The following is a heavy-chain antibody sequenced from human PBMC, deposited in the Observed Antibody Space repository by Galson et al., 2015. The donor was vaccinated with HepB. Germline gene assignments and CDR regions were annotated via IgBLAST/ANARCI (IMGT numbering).Heavy chain of an antibody. CDR2: IWYDGSNK. Sequence: SLRLSCAASGFTFSSYGMHWVRQAPGKGLEWVAVIWYDGSNKYYADSVKGRFTISRDDFKNTLYLQMNSLRAEDTAVYYCARGKDDYPFDYWGQGTLVTVSS. J-gene: IGHJ4*02. D-gene: IGHD4-11*01. V-gene: IGHV3-33*01. CDR3: ARGKDDYPFDY. CDR1: GFTFSSYG.